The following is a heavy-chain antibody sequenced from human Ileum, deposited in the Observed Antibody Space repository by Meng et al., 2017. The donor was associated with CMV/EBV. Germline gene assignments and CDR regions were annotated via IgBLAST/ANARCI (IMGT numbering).Heavy chain of an antibody. CDR2: VNPNDVNT. CDR3: ARPGSRIAPFGLFIAPLDD. V-gene: IGHV1-46*01. CDR1: GYTFTNHY. D-gene: IGHD3-3*01. J-gene: IGHJ4*02. Sequence: ASVKVSCKTSGYTFTNHYIHWVRQAPGQGLEWMAIVNPNDVNTNYAQKFQGRVSMTTDTSTTTVYMELSSLISDDTAVYYCARPGSRIAPFGLFIAPLDDWGQGNQVT.